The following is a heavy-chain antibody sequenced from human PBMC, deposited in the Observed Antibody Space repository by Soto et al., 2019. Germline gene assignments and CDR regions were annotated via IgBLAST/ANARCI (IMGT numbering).Heavy chain of an antibody. Sequence: EVHLLDSGGGLVQPGGSLRLSCAASGFTFSNYAMSWVRQAPGKGREWVSGVGGSGDSTYYADSVKGRFTISRDNSKDTLYLQMNSLRAEDTAVYYCAKSPLGYCSGGSCYPPHYFDYWGQGTLVTVSS. V-gene: IGHV3-23*01. CDR3: AKSPLGYCSGGSCYPPHYFDY. CDR1: GFTFSNYA. J-gene: IGHJ4*02. CDR2: VGGSGDST. D-gene: IGHD2-15*01.